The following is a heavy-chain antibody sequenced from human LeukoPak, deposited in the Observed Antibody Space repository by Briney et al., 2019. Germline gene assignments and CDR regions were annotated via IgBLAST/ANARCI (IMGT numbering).Heavy chain of an antibody. D-gene: IGHD3-22*01. CDR1: GYTFTGYF. CDR2: IIPIFGTA. V-gene: IGHV1-69*06. J-gene: IGHJ4*02. Sequence: GASVKVSCKASGYTFTGYFIHWVRQAPGQGLEWMGGIIPIFGTANYAQKFQGRVTITADKSTSTAYMELSSLRSEDTAVYYCAREDYSGYVDYWGQGTLVTVSS. CDR3: AREDYSGYVDY.